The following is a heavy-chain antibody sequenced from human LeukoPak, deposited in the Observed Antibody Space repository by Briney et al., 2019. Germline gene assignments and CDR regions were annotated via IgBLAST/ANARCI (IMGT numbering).Heavy chain of an antibody. D-gene: IGHD5-12*01. CDR3: ARDRPYSGYGFASDTYYMDV. J-gene: IGHJ6*03. V-gene: IGHV4-4*07. Sequence: SETLSLTCSVSCGSIISYYWSWILHHAGKELVLIVRIYTSGSTNYNPSLKSRVTMSVDTSKNQFSLKLSSVTAADTAVYYCARDRPYSGYGFASDTYYMDVWGKGTTVTVSS. CDR1: CGSIISYY. CDR2: IYTSGST.